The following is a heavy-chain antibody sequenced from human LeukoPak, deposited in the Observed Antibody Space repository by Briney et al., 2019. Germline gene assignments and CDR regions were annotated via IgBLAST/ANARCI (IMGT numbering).Heavy chain of an antibody. CDR3: ARHSTLRGGNFDY. CDR2: IYYSAST. CDR1: GGSVSNSTYY. V-gene: IGHV4-39*01. J-gene: IGHJ4*02. D-gene: IGHD3-10*01. Sequence: PSETLSLSCTVSGGSVSNSTYYWGWVRQPPGKGLEWIGSIYYSASTYYNPPLKSRVTISVDTSKNQLSLKLSSVTAADTAVYYCARHSTLRGGNFDYWGQGTLVTVSS.